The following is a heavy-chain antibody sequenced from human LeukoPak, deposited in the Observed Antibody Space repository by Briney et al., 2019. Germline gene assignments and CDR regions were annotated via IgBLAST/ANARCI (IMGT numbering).Heavy chain of an antibody. Sequence: GGSLRLSCAASGVPVSSNFMTWVRQAPGEGLELVSVIYIDGSTYYADSVKGRFTISSDNSRNTLYLLMNSLRPEDTAVYYCARLPRYWGQRTLVTVHS. V-gene: IGHV3-53*05. CDR1: GVPVSSNF. J-gene: IGHJ4*02. CDR2: IYIDGST. CDR3: ARLPRY.